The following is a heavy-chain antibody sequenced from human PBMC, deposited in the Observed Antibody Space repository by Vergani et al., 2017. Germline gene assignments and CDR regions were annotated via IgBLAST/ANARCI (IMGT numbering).Heavy chain of an antibody. J-gene: IGHJ4*02. CDR3: ARTESFILRYFHWAL. CDR2: IYHSGGA. CDR1: GGSITCRSYY. Sequence: QLHLQESGPGLVKPSETLSLTCTVSGGSITCRSYYWGWIRQPPGKGLEWIGNIYHSGGAYYNPSLKGRVTISVDTSKNQFSLEVTSVTAADTAIYFCARTESFILRYFHWALWGQGTLVTVSS. V-gene: IGHV4-39*01. D-gene: IGHD3-9*01.